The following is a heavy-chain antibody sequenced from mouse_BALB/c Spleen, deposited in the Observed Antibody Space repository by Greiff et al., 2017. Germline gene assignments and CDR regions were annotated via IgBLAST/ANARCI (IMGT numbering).Heavy chain of an antibody. V-gene: IGHV5-17*02. CDR1: GFTFSSFG. CDR3: ARSIHYYGSSADY. D-gene: IGHD1-1*01. CDR2: ISSGSSTI. Sequence: DVMLVESGGGLVQPGGSRKLSCAASGFTFSSFGMHWVRQAPEKGLEWVAYISSGSSTIYYADTVKGRFTISRDNPKNTLFLQMTSLRSEDTAMYYCARSIHYYGSSADYWGQGTTLTVSS. J-gene: IGHJ2*01.